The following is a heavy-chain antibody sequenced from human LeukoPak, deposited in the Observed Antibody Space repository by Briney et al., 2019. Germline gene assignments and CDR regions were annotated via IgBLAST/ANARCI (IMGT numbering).Heavy chain of an antibody. CDR1: GYTFTSYD. CDR3: ARGLTYYDILTGYDDHYYGMDV. V-gene: IGHV1-8*01. J-gene: IGHJ6*02. Sequence: GASVKVSCKASGYTFTSYDINWVRQATGQGLEWMGWMNPNSGNTGHAQKFQGRVTMTRNTSISTAYMELSSLRSEDTAVYYCARGLTYYDILTGYDDHYYGMDVWGQGTTVTVSS. D-gene: IGHD3-9*01. CDR2: MNPNSGNT.